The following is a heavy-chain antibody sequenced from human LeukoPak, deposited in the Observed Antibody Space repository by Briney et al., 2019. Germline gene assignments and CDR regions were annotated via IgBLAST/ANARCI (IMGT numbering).Heavy chain of an antibody. CDR3: AKRGPAGAGKSPDYFDY. CDR2: IIGSGDRT. J-gene: IGHJ4*02. Sequence: PGGSLRLSCAASGFTFSSYVMSWVRQAPGKGLEWVSAIIGSGDRTYYADSVKGWFTISRDNSKNTVYLQMNSLRAEDTAVYYCAKRGPAGAGKSPDYFDYWGQGTLVTVSS. V-gene: IGHV3-23*01. D-gene: IGHD6-19*01. CDR1: GFTFSSYV.